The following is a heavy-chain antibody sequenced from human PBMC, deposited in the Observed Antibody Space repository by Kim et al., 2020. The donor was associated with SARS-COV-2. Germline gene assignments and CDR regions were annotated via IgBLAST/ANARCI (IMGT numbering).Heavy chain of an antibody. D-gene: IGHD3-16*02. CDR1: GGSFSGYY. J-gene: IGHJ4*02. Sequence: SETLSLTCAVYGGSFSGYYWSWIRQPPGKGLEWIGEINHSGSTNYNPYPKSRVTIYVDTSKNQLSRKLSSVSAADTAVYYCARGPRRGTGPFGGVFVIPVYFDYWGQGTLVTVSS. CDR3: ARGPRRGTGPFGGVFVIPVYFDY. V-gene: IGHV4-34*01. CDR2: INHSGST.